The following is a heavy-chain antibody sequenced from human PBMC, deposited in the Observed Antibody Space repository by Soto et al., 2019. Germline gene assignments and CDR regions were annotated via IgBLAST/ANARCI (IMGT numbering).Heavy chain of an antibody. CDR1: GFTFNTAW. J-gene: IGHJ4*02. CDR3: IADPAYGSAGAAY. V-gene: IGHV3-15*01. Sequence: EVQLVESGGGLVKPGGSLKLSCAASGFTFNTAWMGWVRQGPGKGLEWVALIRSKRAGGTTDYAAPVQGRFSISRDDSTNTVYVEMHSLRTEDTGVYYCIADPAYGSAGAAYWGQATLVTVSS. D-gene: IGHD3-10*01. CDR2: IRSKRAGGTT.